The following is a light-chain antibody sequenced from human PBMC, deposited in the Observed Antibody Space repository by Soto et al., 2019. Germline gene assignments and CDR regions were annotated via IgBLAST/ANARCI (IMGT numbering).Light chain of an antibody. CDR2: VAS. CDR1: QGIRSH. CDR3: LQYDTCPRT. Sequence: DVQMTQSPSSLSASVGDRVIITCRASQGIRSHLARFQQKLGKTPKSRMYVASNWQSGVPSKFSGSGSGTDFALTINSLQPKYFAAYFCLQYDTCPRTFGPGTKVDMK. J-gene: IGKJ3*01. V-gene: IGKV1-16*02.